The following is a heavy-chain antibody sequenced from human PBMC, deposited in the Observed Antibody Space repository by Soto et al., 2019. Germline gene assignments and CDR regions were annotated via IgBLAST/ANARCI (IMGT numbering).Heavy chain of an antibody. J-gene: IGHJ4*02. V-gene: IGHV4-30-2*06. Sequence: QLRLQESGSGVVKTSESLSLTCTVFGASISYGGYSWSWIRQSSGRGLEWIGHISHLCNTYFNPSFKSRVSMSIDRTKNHFSLKVPSMTAADKGRYFCVRGGGNDPFEYWGQGILVTVSS. CDR1: GASISYGGYS. CDR2: ISHLCNT. D-gene: IGHD5-12*01. CDR3: VRGGGNDPFEY.